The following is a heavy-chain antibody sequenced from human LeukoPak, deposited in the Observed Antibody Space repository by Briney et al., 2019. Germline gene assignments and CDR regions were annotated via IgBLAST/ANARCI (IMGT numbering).Heavy chain of an antibody. CDR3: ARPAAVDTATDAFDI. V-gene: IGHV5-51*01. CDR1: GYTFTGYY. D-gene: IGHD5-18*01. J-gene: IGHJ3*02. Sequence: GASVKVSCKASGYTFTGYYLHWVRQARGQGREWMGIIYPGDSDTRYSPALEGQVTSSADKSISTAYLQWSSLKASDTAMYYCARPAAVDTATDAFDIWGKGTMVTVSS. CDR2: IYPGDSDT.